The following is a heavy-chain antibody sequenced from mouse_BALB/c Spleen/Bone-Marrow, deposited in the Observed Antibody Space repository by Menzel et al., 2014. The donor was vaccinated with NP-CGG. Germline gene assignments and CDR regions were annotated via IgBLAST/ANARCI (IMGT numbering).Heavy chain of an antibody. J-gene: IGHJ4*01. Sequence: EVQLVESGGGLVQSGESLKLSCESNEYEFPSHDMSWVRKTPEKRLELVAAINSDGGITNYPDTMERRFTISRDNTKKTLYLQMSSLRSEDTALYYCARHGFYYAMDYWGQGTSVTVSS. CDR3: ARHGFYYAMDY. CDR2: INSDGGIT. V-gene: IGHV5-2*01. CDR1: EYEFPSHD.